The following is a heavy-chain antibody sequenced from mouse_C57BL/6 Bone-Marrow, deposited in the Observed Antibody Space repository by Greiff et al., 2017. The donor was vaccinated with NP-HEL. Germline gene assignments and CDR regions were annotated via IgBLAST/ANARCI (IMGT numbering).Heavy chain of an antibody. CDR3: ARSSYDGSSPYYAMDY. Sequence: QVQLKQSGAELVRPGTSVKVSCKASGYAFTNYLIEWVKQRPGQGLEWIGVINPGSGGTNYNEKFKGKATLTADKSSSTAYMQLSSLTSEDSAVYFCARSSYDGSSPYYAMDYWGQGTSVTVSS. D-gene: IGHD1-1*01. CDR1: GYAFTNYL. CDR2: INPGSGGT. J-gene: IGHJ4*01. V-gene: IGHV1-54*01.